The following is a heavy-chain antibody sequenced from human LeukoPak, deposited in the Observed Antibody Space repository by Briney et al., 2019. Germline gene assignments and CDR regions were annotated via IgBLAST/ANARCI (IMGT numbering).Heavy chain of an antibody. Sequence: SETLSLTCAVYGGSFSGYYWSWIRQPPGKGLEWIGEINHSGSTNYNPSLKSRVTISVDTSKNQFSLKLSSVTAADTAVYYCARVRLYRYYYGSGSYHNVPVMGYFDYWGQGTLVTVSS. D-gene: IGHD3-10*01. CDR2: INHSGST. J-gene: IGHJ4*02. V-gene: IGHV4-34*01. CDR3: ARVRLYRYYYGSGSYHNVPVMGYFDY. CDR1: GGSFSGYY.